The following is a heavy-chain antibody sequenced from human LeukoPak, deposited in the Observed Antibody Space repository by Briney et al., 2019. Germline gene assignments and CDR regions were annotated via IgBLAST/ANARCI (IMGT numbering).Heavy chain of an antibody. CDR3: ARDLECSSTSCQYPGNWFDP. D-gene: IGHD2-2*01. J-gene: IGHJ5*02. V-gene: IGHV3-48*01. CDR2: ISSSSSTI. CDR1: GFTFSSYS. Sequence: SGGSLRLSCAASGFTFSSYSMNWVRQAPGKGLEWVSYISSSSSTIYYADSVKGRFTISRDNAKNSLYLQMNSLRAEDTAVYYCARDLECSSTSCQYPGNWFDPWGQGTLVTVSS.